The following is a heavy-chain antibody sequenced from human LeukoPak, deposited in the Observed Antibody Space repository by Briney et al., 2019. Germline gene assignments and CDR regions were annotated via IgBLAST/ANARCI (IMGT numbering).Heavy chain of an antibody. CDR2: INPSGGST. J-gene: IGHJ6*03. D-gene: IGHD5-24*01. CDR3: ARGAAATMEDDYYYYMDV. V-gene: IGHV1-46*01. Sequence: ASVKVSCKASGYTFTSYYMHWVRQAPGQGLEWMGIINPSGGSTSYAQKFQGRVTMTRDMSTSTVYMELSSLRSEDTAVYYCARGAAATMEDDYYYYMDVWGKGTTVTVSS. CDR1: GYTFTSYY.